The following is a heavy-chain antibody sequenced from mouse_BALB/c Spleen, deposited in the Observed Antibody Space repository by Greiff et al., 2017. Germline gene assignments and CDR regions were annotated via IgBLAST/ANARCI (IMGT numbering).Heavy chain of an antibody. V-gene: IGHV14-3*02. CDR3: ASAVVTPYYFDY. CDR1: GFNIKDTY. CDR2: IDPANGNT. Sequence: VQLKESGAELVKPGASVKLSCTASGFNIKDTYMHWVKQRPEQGLEWIGRIDPANGNTKYDPKFQGKATITADTSSNTAYLQLSSLTSEDTAVYYCASAVVTPYYFDYWGQGTTLTVSS. J-gene: IGHJ2*01. D-gene: IGHD1-1*01.